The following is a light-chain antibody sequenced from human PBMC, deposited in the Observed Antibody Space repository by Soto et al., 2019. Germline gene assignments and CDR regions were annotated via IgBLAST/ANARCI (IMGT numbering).Light chain of an antibody. J-gene: IGKJ2*01. CDR1: QSVASN. V-gene: IGKV3-15*01. CDR3: QQYHNWPPQYT. CDR2: GAS. Sequence: EIVMTQSPASLSVSPGDGATLSCWASQSVASNVAWYQQKPGQGPRLLIHGASTRAARVPARFSGSGSGTEFTLTSSSLQSEDFAVYYCQQYHNWPPQYTFGQGTELQIK.